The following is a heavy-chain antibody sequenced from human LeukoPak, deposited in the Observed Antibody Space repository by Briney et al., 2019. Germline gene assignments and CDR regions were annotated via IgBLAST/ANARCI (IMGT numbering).Heavy chain of an antibody. J-gene: IGHJ3*01. V-gene: IGHV3-15*01. CDR1: GFTFSSYW. Sequence: GSLRLSCAASGFTFSSYWMSWVRQAPGKGPEWVGRIKSKIDGETTEYAAPVEGRFTISRDDSKTTVYLQMSGLRTEDTALYYCTTDSGSFDVWGRGKMVTVSS. CDR3: TTDSGSFDV. D-gene: IGHD3-10*01. CDR2: IKSKIDGETT.